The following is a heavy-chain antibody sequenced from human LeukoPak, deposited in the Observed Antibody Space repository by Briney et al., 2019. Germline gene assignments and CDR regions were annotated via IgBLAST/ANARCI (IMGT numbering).Heavy chain of an antibody. D-gene: IGHD3-16*01. J-gene: IGHJ4*02. V-gene: IGHV2-70*17. CDR1: GFSLSTSGMC. Sequence: SGPTLVNPTQTLTLTCTFSGFSLSTSGMCVSWIRQPPGKALEWLARIDWDDDKFYSTSLKTRLTISKDTSKNQVVLTMTSMDPVDTATYYCARFHRYLGVSLDYWAQGTLVTVSS. CDR2: IDWDDDK. CDR3: ARFHRYLGVSLDY.